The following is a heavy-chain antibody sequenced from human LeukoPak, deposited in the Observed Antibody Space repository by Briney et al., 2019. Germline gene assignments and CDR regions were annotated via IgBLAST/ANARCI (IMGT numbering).Heavy chain of an antibody. CDR1: GFTFSSYA. J-gene: IGHJ5*02. Sequence: GGSLRLSCAASGFTFSSYAMHWVRQAPGKGLEWVAVISYDGSNKYYADSVKGRFTSSRDNSKDTLYLQMNSLRAEDTAVYYCARDVGYWFDPWGQGTLVTVSS. D-gene: IGHD1-26*01. CDR2: ISYDGSNK. CDR3: ARDVGYWFDP. V-gene: IGHV3-30-3*01.